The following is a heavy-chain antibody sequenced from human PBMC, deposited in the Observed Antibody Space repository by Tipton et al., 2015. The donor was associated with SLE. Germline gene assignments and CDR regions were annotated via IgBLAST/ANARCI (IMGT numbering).Heavy chain of an antibody. Sequence: TLSLTCTVSGGSISSYYWSWIRQPPGKGLEWIGYIYYSGSTYYNPSLKSRVTISVDTSKNQFSLNLSSVTAADTAVYFCARGVRYSSGQSAFDIWGQGTMVSVSS. CDR1: GGSISSYY. CDR2: IYYSGST. V-gene: IGHV4-59*12. CDR3: ARGVRYSSGQSAFDI. D-gene: IGHD6-25*01. J-gene: IGHJ3*02.